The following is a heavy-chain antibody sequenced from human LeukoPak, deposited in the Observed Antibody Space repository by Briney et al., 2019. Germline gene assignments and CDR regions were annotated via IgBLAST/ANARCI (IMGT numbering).Heavy chain of an antibody. CDR1: GFTFSSYG. D-gene: IGHD6-13*01. CDR3: AKVIIAAAGPRGVDY. Sequence: PGGSLRLSCAASGFTFSSYGMHWVRQAPGKGLEWVAFIRYDGSNKYYADSVKGRFTISRDNSKNTLYLQMNSLRAEDTAVYYCAKVIIAAAGPRGVDYWGQGTLVTVSS. J-gene: IGHJ4*02. CDR2: IRYDGSNK. V-gene: IGHV3-30*02.